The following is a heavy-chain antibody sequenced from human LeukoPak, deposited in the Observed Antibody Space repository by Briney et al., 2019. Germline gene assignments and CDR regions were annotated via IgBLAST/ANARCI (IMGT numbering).Heavy chain of an antibody. CDR1: GFIMSGIH. D-gene: IGHD1-1*01. CDR2: LYAGGST. J-gene: IGHJ5*02. Sequence: PGGSLRLSCTASGFIMSGIHMNWVRQAPGKGLDWVSGLYAGGSTYYAGSVTGRFTISRDDSKNTLYLQMTGLRVDDTAIYYCVRGNGNVGGRLDPWGQGAWVIVSS. V-gene: IGHV3-66*01. CDR3: VRGNGNVGGRLDP.